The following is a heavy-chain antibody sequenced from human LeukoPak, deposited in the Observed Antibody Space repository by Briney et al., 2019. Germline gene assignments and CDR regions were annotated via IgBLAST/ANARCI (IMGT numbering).Heavy chain of an antibody. J-gene: IGHJ5*02. CDR3: ANIVVVVAATSKPYNWFDP. CDR2: IIPIFGTA. D-gene: IGHD2-15*01. CDR1: GGTFSSYA. Sequence: GASVKVSCKASGGTFSSYAISWVRQAPGQGLEWMGGIIPIFGTANYAQKFQGRVTITADKFTSTAYMELSSLRSEDTAVYYCANIVVVVAATSKPYNWFDPWGQGTLVTVSS. V-gene: IGHV1-69*06.